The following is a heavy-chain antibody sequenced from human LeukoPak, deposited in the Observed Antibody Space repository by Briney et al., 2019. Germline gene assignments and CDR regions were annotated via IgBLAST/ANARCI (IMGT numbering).Heavy chain of an antibody. CDR2: ISAFNGNT. D-gene: IGHD5-18*01. Sequence: ASVKVSCKASGSTFTSFVISWVRQAPGQGLEWMGWISAFNGNTNYAQKLQGRITMTTDTSTSTAYMELRSLRSDDTAVYYCARGGTVVDTANPFDFWGQGTLVTVSS. CDR3: ARGGTVVDTANPFDF. J-gene: IGHJ4*02. CDR1: GSTFTSFV. V-gene: IGHV1-18*01.